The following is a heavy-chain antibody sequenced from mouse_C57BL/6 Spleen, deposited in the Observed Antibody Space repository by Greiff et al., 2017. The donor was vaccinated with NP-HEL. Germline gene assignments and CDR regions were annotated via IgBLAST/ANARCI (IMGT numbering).Heavy chain of an antibody. CDR2: INPNNGGT. J-gene: IGHJ4*01. CDR1: GYTFTDYY. Sequence: VQLQQSGPELVKPGASVKISCKASGYTFTDYYMNWVKQSHGKSLEWIGDINPNNGGTSYNQKFKGKATLTVDKSSSTAYMELRSLTSEDSAVYYCARRWLLIEYYYAMDYWGQGTSVTVSS. V-gene: IGHV1-26*01. CDR3: ARRWLLIEYYYAMDY. D-gene: IGHD2-3*01.